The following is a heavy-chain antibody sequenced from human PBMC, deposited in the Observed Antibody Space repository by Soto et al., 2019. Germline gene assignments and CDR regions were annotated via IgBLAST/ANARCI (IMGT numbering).Heavy chain of an antibody. V-gene: IGHV3-23*01. D-gene: IGHD6-13*01. J-gene: IGHJ5*02. Sequence: GGSLRLSCAASGFTFSSYAMSWVRQAPGKGLEWVSAISGSGGSTYYADSVKGRFTISRGNSKNTLYLQMNSLRAEDTAVYYCAKSLAAAGNNWFDPWGQGTLVTVSS. CDR2: ISGSGGST. CDR3: AKSLAAAGNNWFDP. CDR1: GFTFSSYA.